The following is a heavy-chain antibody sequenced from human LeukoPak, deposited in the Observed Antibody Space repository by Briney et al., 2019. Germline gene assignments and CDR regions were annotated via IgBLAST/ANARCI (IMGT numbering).Heavy chain of an antibody. D-gene: IGHD3-22*01. Sequence: SETLSLTCTVSGGSISNFYWSWIRQPAGKGLEWMGHVYSTGGTNYNPSLNSRVTISVDTSKSQFSLKLSSVTAADTAVYYCARGGWLPPDYWGQGVLVTVSS. V-gene: IGHV4-4*07. J-gene: IGHJ4*02. CDR1: GGSISNFY. CDR3: ARGGWLPPDY. CDR2: VYSTGGT.